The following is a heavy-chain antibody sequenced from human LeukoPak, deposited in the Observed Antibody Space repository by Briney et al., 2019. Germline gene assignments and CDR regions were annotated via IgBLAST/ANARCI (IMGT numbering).Heavy chain of an antibody. CDR2: VSDSGGRT. CDR1: GITLSNYG. CDR3: AKRGVVIRVILVGFHKEAYYFDS. Sequence: GGSLRLSCAVSGITLSNYGMSWVRQAPGKGLEWVAGVSDSGGRTNYADSVKGRFTISRGNPKNTLYLQTNSLRAEDTAVYFCAKRGVVIRVILVGFHKEAYYFDSWGQGALVTVSS. V-gene: IGHV3-23*01. J-gene: IGHJ4*02. D-gene: IGHD3-22*01.